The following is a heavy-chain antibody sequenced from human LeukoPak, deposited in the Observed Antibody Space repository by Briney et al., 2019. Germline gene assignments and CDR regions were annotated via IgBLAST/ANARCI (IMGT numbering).Heavy chain of an antibody. CDR1: GFTFSSYA. CDR2: ISGSDSST. V-gene: IGHV3-23*01. D-gene: IGHD2/OR15-2a*01. CDR3: AKDRDNSNWYPYFDN. J-gene: IGHJ4*02. Sequence: GGSLRLSCAASGFTFSSYAMSWVRQAPGKGLEWVSVISGSDSSTYYADSVKGRFTISRDNSKNTLYLQMNSLRAEDTAIYFCAKDRDNSNWYPYFDNWGQGTLVTVSS.